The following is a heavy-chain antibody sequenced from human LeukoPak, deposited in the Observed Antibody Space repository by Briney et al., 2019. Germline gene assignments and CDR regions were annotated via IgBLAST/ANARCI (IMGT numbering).Heavy chain of an antibody. CDR2: INPNSGGT. Sequence: ASVNDSCKASGYTFTGYYMHWVRQAPGQGLGWMGRINPNSGGTNYAQKFQGRVTMTRDTSISTAYMELSRLRSDDTAVYYCARVKGYSSSWAFRYWGQGTLVTVSS. D-gene: IGHD6-13*01. CDR1: GYTFTGYY. J-gene: IGHJ4*02. V-gene: IGHV1-2*06. CDR3: ARVKGYSSSWAFRY.